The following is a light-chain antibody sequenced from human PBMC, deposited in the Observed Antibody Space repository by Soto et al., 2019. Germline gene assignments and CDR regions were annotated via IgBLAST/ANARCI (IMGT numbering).Light chain of an antibody. Sequence: IQLTQSPTSLSASIGDRVTITCQASQDISDFLAWYQQRPGKIPNLLVYDASTLQSGVPTRFSGSGSGTHFTLTISSLQPEDVASYYCQEYHSLLYTFGQGTKVDIK. CDR2: DAS. CDR1: QDISDF. J-gene: IGKJ2*01. V-gene: IGKV1-27*01. CDR3: QEYHSLLYT.